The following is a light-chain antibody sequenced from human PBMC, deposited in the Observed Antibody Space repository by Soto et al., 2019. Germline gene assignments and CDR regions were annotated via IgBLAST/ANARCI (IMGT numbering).Light chain of an antibody. J-gene: IGKJ2*01. V-gene: IGKV1-5*03. CDR3: QQYKPYTYT. CDR2: RES. Sequence: DLQMTQSPSTLSASVGDRVTITCRASQSIARWLVWYQQKPGKAPKLLIYRESSLESGVPSRVSGSGSGTEFTLTISSLQPDDFTTYDCQQYKPYTYTFAQGTKLEIK. CDR1: QSIARW.